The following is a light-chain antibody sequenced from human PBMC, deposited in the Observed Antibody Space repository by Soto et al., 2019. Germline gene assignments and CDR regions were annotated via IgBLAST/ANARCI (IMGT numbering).Light chain of an antibody. CDR3: AAWDDSLSGL. J-gene: IGLJ2*01. Sequence: QSVLTQPPSASGTPGQRVTISCSGSSSNIGSNYEYWYQQLPGTAPKLLIYRNNQRPSGVPDRFSGSKSGTSASLTISGLRSEDEADYYCAAWDDSLSGLFGGGTQLTVL. CDR1: SSNIGSNY. V-gene: IGLV1-47*01. CDR2: RNN.